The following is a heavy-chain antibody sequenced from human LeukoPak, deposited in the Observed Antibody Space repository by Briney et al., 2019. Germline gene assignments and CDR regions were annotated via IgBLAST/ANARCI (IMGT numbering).Heavy chain of an antibody. J-gene: IGHJ4*02. CDR2: ISYDGSNK. CDR1: GFTFSSYA. D-gene: IGHD3-10*01. Sequence: GGSLRLSCAASGFTFSSYAMHWVRQAPGKGLEWVAVISYDGSNKYYADSVKGRFTISRDNSKNTLYLQMNSLRAEDTAVYYCARGFYGSGGYYPYYFDYWGQGTLVTVS. CDR3: ARGFYGSGGYYPYYFDY. V-gene: IGHV3-30-3*01.